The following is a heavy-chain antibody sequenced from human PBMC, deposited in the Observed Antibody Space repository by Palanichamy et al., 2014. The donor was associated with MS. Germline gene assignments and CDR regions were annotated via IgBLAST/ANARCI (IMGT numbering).Heavy chain of an antibody. J-gene: IGHJ4*02. D-gene: IGHD2-21*02. Sequence: QVQLVQSGAEVKKPGASVKVSCKASGYTFTNYPIHWVRQAPGQRLEWMGWINAGNGNTKYSQKFQGRVTITRDTSASTAYMELSSLRSEDTAVYYCAKADSDCPFDFWGQGTLVTVSS. CDR3: AKADSDCPFDF. CDR2: INAGNGNT. V-gene: IGHV1-3*01. CDR1: GYTFTNYP.